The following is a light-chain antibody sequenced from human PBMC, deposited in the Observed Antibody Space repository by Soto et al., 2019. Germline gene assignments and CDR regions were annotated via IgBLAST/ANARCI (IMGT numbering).Light chain of an antibody. J-gene: IGKJ5*01. V-gene: IGKV1-33*01. CDR3: QQTYTTPEIT. Sequence: DIQMTQSPSSLSAYVGDRVTITCQASQDISDYLNWYQQKPGKAPRLLIYDASNLETGVPSRFSGSGSGTHFTFTISSLQAEDVATYICQQTYTTPEITFGQGTRMEIK. CDR2: DAS. CDR1: QDISDY.